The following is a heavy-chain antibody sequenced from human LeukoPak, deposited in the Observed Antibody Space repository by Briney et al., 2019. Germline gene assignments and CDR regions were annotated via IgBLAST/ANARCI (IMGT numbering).Heavy chain of an antibody. CDR1: GGTFSSYG. J-gene: IGHJ4*02. Sequence: GASVKVSCKASGGTFSSYGISWVRQAPGQGLEWMGWISAYNGNTNYAQKLQGRVTMTTDTSTSTAYMELRSLRSDDTAVYYCARDLRRAGSSSFAGYWGQGTLVTVSS. CDR2: ISAYNGNT. D-gene: IGHD6-6*01. V-gene: IGHV1-18*01. CDR3: ARDLRRAGSSSFAGY.